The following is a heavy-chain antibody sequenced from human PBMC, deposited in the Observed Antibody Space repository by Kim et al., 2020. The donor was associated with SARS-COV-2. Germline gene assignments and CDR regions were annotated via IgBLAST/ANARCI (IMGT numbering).Heavy chain of an antibody. CDR1: GVTFSTYA. D-gene: IGHD2-2*01. CDR2: ISGSGGST. V-gene: IGHV3-23*01. J-gene: IGHJ6*02. CDR3: AKDACSGTSCYLFSPYCGMDV. Sequence: GGSLRLSCAASGVTFSTYAMSWVRQAPGKGLEWVSGISGSGGSTYYANSVKGRFTISRDNSKNTQYLQMNSLRVEDTAVYYCAKDACSGTSCYLFSPYCGMDVWGQGTTVTDPS.